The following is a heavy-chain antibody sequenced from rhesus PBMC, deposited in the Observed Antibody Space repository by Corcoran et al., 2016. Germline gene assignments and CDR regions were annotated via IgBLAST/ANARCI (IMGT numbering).Heavy chain of an antibody. CDR1: GFTFSNYW. Sequence: EVQLVESGGGLVQPGGSLRLSCAASGFTFSNYWMSWVRQAPGKGLEWVGFIKNKADVGTAAYAESVKGRFNISRDDSKNTLYLQMNSLKTEDTAVYYCTREYYEDDYGYYYFDYWGQGVLVTVSS. V-gene: IGHV3S11*01. CDR2: IKNKADVGTA. J-gene: IGHJ4*01. D-gene: IGHD3-9*01. CDR3: TREYYEDDYGYYYFDY.